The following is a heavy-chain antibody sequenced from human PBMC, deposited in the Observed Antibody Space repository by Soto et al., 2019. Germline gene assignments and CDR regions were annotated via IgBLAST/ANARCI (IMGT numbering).Heavy chain of an antibody. CDR3: ASEHGSSYFDY. CDR2: IWFDESRK. J-gene: IGHJ4*02. Sequence: QVQLVESGGGVVQPGKSLRLSCDVSGFPLTDYGMHWVRQAPGKGLEWVAVIWFDESRKYYADSVKGRFTISRDTSKNTVYLQMNSLRVEDTAVYYCASEHGSSYFDYWGQGTLVTVSS. D-gene: IGHD1-26*01. V-gene: IGHV3-33*01. CDR1: GFPLTDYG.